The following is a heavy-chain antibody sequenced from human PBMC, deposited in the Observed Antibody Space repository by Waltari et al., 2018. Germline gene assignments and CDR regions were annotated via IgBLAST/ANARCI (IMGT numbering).Heavy chain of an antibody. V-gene: IGHV4-34*01. Sequence: QVQLQQWGAGLLKASETLSLTCAVYGGSFSGYYWCWIRQPPGKGLEWIGEIDRRGSTNYNPSLKSRVTILVDTSKNQFSLKVSSVTAADTAVYYCAREVAVARGAFDIWGQGTMVTVSS. J-gene: IGHJ3*02. CDR3: AREVAVARGAFDI. CDR2: IDRRGST. CDR1: GGSFSGYY. D-gene: IGHD6-19*01.